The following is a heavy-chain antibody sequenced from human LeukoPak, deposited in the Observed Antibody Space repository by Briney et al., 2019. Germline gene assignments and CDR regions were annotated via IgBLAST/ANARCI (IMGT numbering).Heavy chain of an antibody. CDR1: GFTFSSYA. CDR2: ISYDGSNK. Sequence: GGSLRLSCAASGFTFSSYAMHWVREAPGKGLEWVAVISYDGSNKYYADSVKGRFTISRDNSKNTLYLQMNSLRAEDTAVYYCARSGDYGPGEDYYYYYGMDVWGQGTTVTVSS. V-gene: IGHV3-30*04. CDR3: ARSGDYGPGEDYYYYYGMDV. J-gene: IGHJ6*02. D-gene: IGHD3-10*01.